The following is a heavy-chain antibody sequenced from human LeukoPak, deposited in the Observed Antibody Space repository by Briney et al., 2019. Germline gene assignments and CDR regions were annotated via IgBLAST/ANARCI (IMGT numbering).Heavy chain of an antibody. CDR1: GGSFSDYY. CDR2: INHSGST. D-gene: IGHD3-3*01. Sequence: PSETLSLTCVVYGGSFSDYYWSWIRQPPGKGLEWIGEINHSGSTNYNPSLKSRVTISVDTSKNQFSLKLSSVTAAGTAVYHCARGGSYYDFWSGRAPFTPWGQGTLVTVSS. V-gene: IGHV4-34*01. J-gene: IGHJ4*02. CDR3: ARGGSYYDFWSGRAPFTP.